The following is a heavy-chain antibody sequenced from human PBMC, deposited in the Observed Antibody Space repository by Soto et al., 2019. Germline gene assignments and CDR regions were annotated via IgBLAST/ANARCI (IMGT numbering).Heavy chain of an antibody. Sequence: ASVKVSCKASGGTFSKNTISWVRQAPGQGLEWMGGIMPVFGRPNYAKKFQGRVTITADEYTRTAYMELSRLKSDDTAVYYCARQFDYDTSGYYYASWGQGPQVTV. J-gene: IGHJ4*02. CDR1: GGTFSKNT. D-gene: IGHD3-22*01. V-gene: IGHV1-69*13. CDR2: IMPVFGRP. CDR3: ARQFDYDTSGYYYAS.